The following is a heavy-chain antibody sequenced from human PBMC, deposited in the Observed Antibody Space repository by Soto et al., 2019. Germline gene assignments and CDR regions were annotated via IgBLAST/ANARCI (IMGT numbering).Heavy chain of an antibody. J-gene: IGHJ5*02. CDR1: GGSISSYY. V-gene: IGHV4-4*07. D-gene: IGHD6-19*01. Sequence: SETLSLTCTVSGGSISSYYWSWIRQPAGKGLEWIGRIYTSGSTNYNPSLKSRVTMSVDTSKNQFSLRLSSVTAADTAVYYCARDRRIAVDGGINWFDPWGQGTLLTVSS. CDR2: IYTSGST. CDR3: ARDRRIAVDGGINWFDP.